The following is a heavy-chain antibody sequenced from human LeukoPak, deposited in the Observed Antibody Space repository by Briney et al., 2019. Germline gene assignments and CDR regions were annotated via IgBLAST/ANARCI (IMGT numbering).Heavy chain of an antibody. J-gene: IGHJ4*02. Sequence: GGSLRLSCAASGFTFSSYGMNWVRQAPGKGLEWVSSVSSSSSYIYYADPVKGRFTISRDNAKNSLSLQMNNLRAEDTAVYYCARDQRATASTGSYFDYWGQGTLVTVSS. V-gene: IGHV3-21*01. CDR3: ARDQRATASTGSYFDY. D-gene: IGHD1-1*01. CDR2: VSSSSSYI. CDR1: GFTFSSYG.